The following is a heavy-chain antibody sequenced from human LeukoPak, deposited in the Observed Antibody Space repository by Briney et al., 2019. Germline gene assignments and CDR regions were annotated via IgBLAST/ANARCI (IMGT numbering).Heavy chain of an antibody. V-gene: IGHV4-59*08. CDR3: ARRKAGHNWFDP. J-gene: IGHJ5*02. CDR2: IYSSGST. Sequence: SETLSLTCSVSGGSISNYFWTWIRQPPGKGLEWIGYIYSSGSTYYNPSLKSRVTISVDTSKNRFSLKLSTVTAADTAVYFCARRKAGHNWFDPWGQGTLVTVSS. CDR1: GGSISNYF.